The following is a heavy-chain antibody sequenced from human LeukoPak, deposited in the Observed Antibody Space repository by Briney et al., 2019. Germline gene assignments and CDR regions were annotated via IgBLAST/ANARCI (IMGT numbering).Heavy chain of an antibody. CDR1: GTSVNDVH. Sequence: SETLSLTCSVSGTSVNDVHWSWIRQPAGRGLEWIGRIYKSGSTNYNPSLKNRVTMSVDTSKNQLSLRLSSVTAADTAVYYCARAEMATIEDAFDIWGQGTMVTVSS. CDR3: ARAEMATIEDAFDI. D-gene: IGHD5-24*01. V-gene: IGHV4-4*07. CDR2: IYKSGST. J-gene: IGHJ3*02.